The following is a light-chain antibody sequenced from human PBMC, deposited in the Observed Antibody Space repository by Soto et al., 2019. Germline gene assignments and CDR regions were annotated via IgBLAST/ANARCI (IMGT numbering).Light chain of an antibody. V-gene: IGLV2-14*01. CDR1: SNDVGGYNF. Sequence: QSALTQPASVSGSPGQSITISCTGTSNDVGGYNFVSWYQNQPGKAPKLMMYEVTRRPSGISDRFSGSKSGNTASLTISGLQAEDEADYYCGSFTSATTWVFGGGTKVTVL. CDR3: GSFTSATTWV. J-gene: IGLJ3*02. CDR2: EVT.